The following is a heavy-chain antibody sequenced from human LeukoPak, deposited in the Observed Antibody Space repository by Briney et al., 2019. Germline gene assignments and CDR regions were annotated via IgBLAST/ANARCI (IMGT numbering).Heavy chain of an antibody. V-gene: IGHV3-30*04. Sequence: GGSLRPSCAASGFTFSSYEMNWVRQAPGKGLEWVAVISYDGSNKNYADSVKGRFTISRDNSKNTLYLQMNSLRAEDTAVYYCARGARKENDYGGFFDYWGQGTLVTVSS. CDR2: ISYDGSNK. CDR1: GFTFSSYE. D-gene: IGHD4-23*01. CDR3: ARGARKENDYGGFFDY. J-gene: IGHJ4*02.